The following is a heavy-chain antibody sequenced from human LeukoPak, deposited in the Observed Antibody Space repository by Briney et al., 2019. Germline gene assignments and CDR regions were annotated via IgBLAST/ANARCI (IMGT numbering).Heavy chain of an antibody. CDR3: AKDPVNYYDSSGYYYGDAFDI. Sequence: PGGSLRLSCAASGFTVSSNYMSWVRQAPGKGLEWVSVIYSGGSTYYADSVKGRFTISRDNSKNTLYLQMNSLRAEDTAVYYCAKDPVNYYDSSGYYYGDAFDIWGQGTMVTVSS. V-gene: IGHV3-53*01. CDR1: GFTVSSNY. CDR2: IYSGGST. D-gene: IGHD3-22*01. J-gene: IGHJ3*02.